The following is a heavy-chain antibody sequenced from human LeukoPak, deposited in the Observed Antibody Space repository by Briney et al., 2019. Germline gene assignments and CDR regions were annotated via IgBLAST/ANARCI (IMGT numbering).Heavy chain of an antibody. J-gene: IGHJ3*02. D-gene: IGHD6-19*01. CDR1: GYTFTGYY. V-gene: IGHV1-2*02. CDR2: INPNSGGT. CDR3: ARDGLINSSGWLGGSDAFDI. Sequence: ASVKVSCKASGYTFTGYYMHWVRQAPGQGLEWMGWINPNSGGTNYAQKFQGRVTMTRDTSISTAYMELSRLRSDDTAVYYCARDGLINSSGWLGGSDAFDIWGQGTMVTVSS.